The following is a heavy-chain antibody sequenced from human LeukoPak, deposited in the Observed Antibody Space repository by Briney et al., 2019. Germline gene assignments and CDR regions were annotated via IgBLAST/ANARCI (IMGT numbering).Heavy chain of an antibody. Sequence: SETLSLTCTVSGGSISSYYWSWIRQAPGKGLEWIGYIYYSGSTNYNPSLKSRVTISVDTSKNQFSLKLRSVTAADTAVFYCAANSADYNTLGSSYKVWGQGTLVTVSS. D-gene: IGHD3-10*01. CDR3: AANSADYNTLGSSYKV. CDR1: GGSISSYY. CDR2: IYYSGST. J-gene: IGHJ4*02. V-gene: IGHV4-59*01.